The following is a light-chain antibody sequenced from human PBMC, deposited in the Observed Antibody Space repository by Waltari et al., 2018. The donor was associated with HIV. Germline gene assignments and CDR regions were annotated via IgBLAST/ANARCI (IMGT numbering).Light chain of an antibody. CDR2: SAS. J-gene: IGKJ4*01. Sequence: DIQLTQGPCLLCATGGERVTITFRARKCIPNYLAWYQQKPGKAPNLLIYSASTLQNGLPFRFSGSGSGTEFTLTISDLQPEDFATYYCQQYFSPPPLPFSGGPKVALK. CDR1: KCIPNY. CDR3: QQYFSPPPLP. V-gene: IGKV1-9*01.